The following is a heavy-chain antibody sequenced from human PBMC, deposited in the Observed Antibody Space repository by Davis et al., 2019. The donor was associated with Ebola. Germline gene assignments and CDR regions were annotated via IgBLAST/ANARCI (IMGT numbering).Heavy chain of an antibody. J-gene: IGHJ4*02. CDR2: IYPGDSDT. CDR3: ARLPQGIAAAGSRPGFDY. D-gene: IGHD6-13*01. V-gene: IGHV5-51*01. Sequence: GESLKISCTGSGYSFTSYWIGWVRQMPGKGLEWMGIIYPGDSDTRYSPSFQGQVTISADKSISTAYLQWSSLKASDTAMYYCARLPQGIAAAGSRPGFDYWGQGTLVTVSS. CDR1: GYSFTSYW.